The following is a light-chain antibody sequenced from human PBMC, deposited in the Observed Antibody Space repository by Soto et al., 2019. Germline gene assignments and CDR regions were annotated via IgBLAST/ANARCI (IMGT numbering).Light chain of an antibody. J-gene: IGKJ2*01. CDR3: QQYYTSPPT. Sequence: DIVMTQSPDSLAVSLGGRATINCKSSQSVLHSSTGKSYLTWYQQKPGQPPKLLISWASTRESGVPDRFSGSGSGTEFTLTISRLQPEDVAVYFCQQYYTSPPTFGQGTKLEIK. CDR2: WAS. CDR1: QSVLHSSTGKSY. V-gene: IGKV4-1*01.